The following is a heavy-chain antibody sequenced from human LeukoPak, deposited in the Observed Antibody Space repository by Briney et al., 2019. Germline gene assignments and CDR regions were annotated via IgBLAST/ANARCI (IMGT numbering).Heavy chain of an antibody. Sequence: PGGSLRLSCVASGFTTSSYWMHWVRQVPGMGLMWVSRINEDGRTINYADSVRGRFTISRDYATNTITLQMNSLRAEDTAVYHCVRDFGGPSDYWGQGTLVTVAS. CDR1: GFTTSSYW. CDR3: VRDFGGPSDY. J-gene: IGHJ4*02. V-gene: IGHV3-74*01. D-gene: IGHD4-23*01. CDR2: INEDGRTI.